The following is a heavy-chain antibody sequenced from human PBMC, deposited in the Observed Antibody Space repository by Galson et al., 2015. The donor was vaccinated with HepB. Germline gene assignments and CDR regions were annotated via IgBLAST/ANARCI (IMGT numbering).Heavy chain of an antibody. Sequence: SLRLSCAASGFTFSTYAMSWVRQAPGKGLGWVSAISGSGGKTYYADSVKGRFTISRDNSKNTLYLQMNSLRAEDTAVYYCAKDLVGFNDPYYLDYWAREPWSPSPQ. J-gene: IGHJ4*02. V-gene: IGHV3-23*01. CDR1: GFTFSTYA. CDR3: AKDLVGFNDPYYLDY. CDR2: ISGSGGKT. D-gene: IGHD2-8*02.